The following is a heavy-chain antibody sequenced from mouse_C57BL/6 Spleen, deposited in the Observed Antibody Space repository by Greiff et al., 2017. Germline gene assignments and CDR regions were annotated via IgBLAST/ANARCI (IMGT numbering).Heavy chain of an antibody. Sequence: QVQLKQPGAELVKPGASVKLSCKASGYTFTSYWMQWVKQRPGQGLEWIGAIDPSDSYTNYNQKFKGKATLTVDTSSSTAYLQLSSLTSEDSEVDYCATGVLRYWFAYWGQGTLVTVSA. CDR1: GYTFTSYW. CDR2: IDPSDSYT. CDR3: ATGVLRYWFAY. J-gene: IGHJ3*01. V-gene: IGHV1-50*01. D-gene: IGHD1-1*01.